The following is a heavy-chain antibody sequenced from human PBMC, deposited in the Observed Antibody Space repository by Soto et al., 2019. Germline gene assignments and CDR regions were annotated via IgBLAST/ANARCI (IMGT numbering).Heavy chain of an antibody. CDR1: GGSISSGGYS. Sequence: QLQLQESGSGLVKPSQTLSLTCAVSGGSISSGGYSWSWIRQPPGKGLEWIGYIYHSGSTYYNPSLKSRVTISVDRSKNQFSLKLSSVTAADTAVYYCARVVSISTNRGWFDPWGQGTLVTVSS. D-gene: IGHD2-2*01. J-gene: IGHJ5*02. V-gene: IGHV4-30-2*01. CDR3: ARVVSISTNRGWFDP. CDR2: IYHSGST.